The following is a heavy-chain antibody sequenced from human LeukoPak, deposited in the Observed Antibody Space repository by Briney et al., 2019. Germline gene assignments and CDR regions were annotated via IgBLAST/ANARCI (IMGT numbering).Heavy chain of an antibody. J-gene: IGHJ4*02. V-gene: IGHV3-30-3*01. CDR1: GFTFSSYA. CDR3: AKGSSSGWYPGKRQTFYFDY. Sequence: PGGSLRLSCAASGFTFSSYAMHWVRQAPGKGLEWVAVISYDGSNKYYADSVRGRFTISRDNSKNTLYLQMNSLRAEDTAVYYCAKGSSSGWYPGKRQTFYFDYWGQGTLVTVSS. CDR2: ISYDGSNK. D-gene: IGHD6-19*01.